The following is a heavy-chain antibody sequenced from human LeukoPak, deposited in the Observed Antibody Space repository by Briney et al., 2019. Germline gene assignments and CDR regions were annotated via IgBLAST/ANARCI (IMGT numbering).Heavy chain of an antibody. CDR3: VKAGGIEGSGYNNWFDS. Sequence: PGGSLRLSCAASGFTFSSYEMNWVRQAPGKGLEWVSCTSASGGNRYYADSVKGRFTISRDNSKSMLYLQMNTLRAEDTAVYYCVKAGGIEGSGYNNWFDSWGQGTLVTVSS. CDR2: TSASGGNR. D-gene: IGHD5-24*01. J-gene: IGHJ5*01. V-gene: IGHV3-23*01. CDR1: GFTFSSYE.